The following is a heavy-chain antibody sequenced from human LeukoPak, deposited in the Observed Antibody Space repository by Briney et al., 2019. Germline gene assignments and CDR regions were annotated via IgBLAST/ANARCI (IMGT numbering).Heavy chain of an antibody. CDR3: AKDGRGEYYYGSGSRKHYYYYGMDV. D-gene: IGHD3-10*01. V-gene: IGHV3-30*18. CDR1: GFTFSSYG. CDR2: ISYDGSNK. J-gene: IGHJ6*02. Sequence: GRSLGLSCAASGFTFSSYGMHWVRQAPGKGLEWVAVISYDGSNKYYADSVKGRFTISRDNSKNTLYLQMNSLRAEDTAVYYCAKDGRGEYYYGSGSRKHYYYYGMDVWGQGTTVTVSS.